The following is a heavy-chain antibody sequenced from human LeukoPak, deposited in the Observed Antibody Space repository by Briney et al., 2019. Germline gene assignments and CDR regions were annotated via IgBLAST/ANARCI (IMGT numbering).Heavy chain of an antibody. CDR3: ARDLNWGQVDY. CDR1: GFTFSGHW. D-gene: IGHD7-27*01. CDR2: INGDGSAT. Sequence: GGSLRPSCAASGFTFSGHWMYWLRQAPGKGLAWVSRINGDGSATNYAGSMKGRFTISRDNARNIVYLQMNSLREDDTAVYYCARDLNWGQVDYWGQGTLVTVSS. V-gene: IGHV3-74*01. J-gene: IGHJ4*02.